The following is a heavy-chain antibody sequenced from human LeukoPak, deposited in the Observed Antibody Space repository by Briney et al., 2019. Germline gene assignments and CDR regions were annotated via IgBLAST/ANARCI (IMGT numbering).Heavy chain of an antibody. CDR2: IKHRENT. V-gene: IGHV4-34*01. CDR3: AREGLTNAYNPLGY. J-gene: IGHJ4*02. Sequence: PSETLSLTCTVSGGSISSYYWTWIRQPPGKGLEWIGEIKHRENTNYSPSLKSRVTISLDTSKNQISLKLSSVTAADTAVYYCAREGLTNAYNPLGYWGQGTLVIVSS. D-gene: IGHD5-24*01. CDR1: GGSISSYY.